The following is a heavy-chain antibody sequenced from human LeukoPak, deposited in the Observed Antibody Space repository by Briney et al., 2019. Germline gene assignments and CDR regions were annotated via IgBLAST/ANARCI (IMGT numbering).Heavy chain of an antibody. CDR3: ARDGSGSFFYYYYMDV. D-gene: IGHD1-26*01. Sequence: ASVKVSCKASGGTFSSYAISWVRQAPGQGLEWMGGIIPIFGTANYAQKFQGRVTMTRDMSTSTVYMELSSLRSEDTAVYYCARDGSGSFFYYYYMDVWGKGTTVTVSS. V-gene: IGHV1-69*05. CDR1: GGTFSSYA. J-gene: IGHJ6*03. CDR2: IIPIFGTA.